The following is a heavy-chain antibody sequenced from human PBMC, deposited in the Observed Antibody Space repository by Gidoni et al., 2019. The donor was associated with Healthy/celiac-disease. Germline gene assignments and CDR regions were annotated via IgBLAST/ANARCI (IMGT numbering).Heavy chain of an antibody. CDR1: GGSISSSSYY. CDR2: IYYSGST. D-gene: IGHD2-2*01. V-gene: IGHV4-39*01. J-gene: IGHJ6*04. Sequence: QLQLQESGPGLVKPSETLSLTCTVSGGSISSSSYYWGWIRQPPGKWLEWIGSIYYSGSTYYNPSLKSRVTISVDTSKNQFSLKLSSVTAADTAVYYCARHEPEPGAYSPYQLLRSSIYYYYGMDVWGKGTTVTVSS. CDR3: ARHEPEPGAYSPYQLLRSSIYYYYGMDV.